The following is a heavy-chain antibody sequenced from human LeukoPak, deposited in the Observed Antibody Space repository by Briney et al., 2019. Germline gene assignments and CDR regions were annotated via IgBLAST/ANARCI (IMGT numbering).Heavy chain of an antibody. CDR2: IYPGDSDT. CDR3: AIRGSLVSDYYYGMDV. V-gene: IGHV5-51*01. D-gene: IGHD3-16*01. J-gene: IGHJ6*02. Sequence: GESLKISCKGSGYSFTSYWFGWVRQMPGKGLEWMGIIYPGDSDTRYSPSFQGQVTISADKSISTAYLQWSSLKASDTAMYYCAIRGSLVSDYYYGMDVWGQGTTVTVSS. CDR1: GYSFTSYW.